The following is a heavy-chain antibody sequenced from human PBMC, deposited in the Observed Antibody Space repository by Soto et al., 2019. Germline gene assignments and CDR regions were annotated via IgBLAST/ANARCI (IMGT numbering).Heavy chain of an antibody. CDR3: AKDQASGQGSFDS. CDR2: ISYDGSNQ. CDR1: GFTFNIYG. Sequence: GGSLRLSCAASGFTFNIYGMHWVRQAPDKGLEWVALISYDGSNQYYPDSVKGLFTISRGNSKNTLFLQMNSLRADDTAVYHCAKDQASGQGSFDSWGQGTLVTVSS. V-gene: IGHV3-30*18. J-gene: IGHJ4*02.